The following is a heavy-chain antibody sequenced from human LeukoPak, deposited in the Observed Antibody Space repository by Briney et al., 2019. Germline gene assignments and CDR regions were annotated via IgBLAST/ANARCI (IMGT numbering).Heavy chain of an antibody. CDR1: GFTFSSYA. J-gene: IGHJ6*04. CDR2: ISYDGSNK. D-gene: IGHD3-10*01. V-gene: IGHV3-30*04. Sequence: GRSLRLSCAASGFTFSSYAMHWVRQAPGKGLEWVAVISYDGSNKYYADSVKCRFTISRDNSKNTLYLQMNSLRAEDTAVYYCARGRYGSGSKRGMDVWGKGTTVTVSS. CDR3: ARGRYGSGSKRGMDV.